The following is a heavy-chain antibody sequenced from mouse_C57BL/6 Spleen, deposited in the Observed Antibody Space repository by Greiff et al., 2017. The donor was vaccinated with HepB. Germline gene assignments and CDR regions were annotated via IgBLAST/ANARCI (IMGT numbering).Heavy chain of an antibody. J-gene: IGHJ4*01. V-gene: IGHV5-4*01. Sequence: EVQLVESGGGLVKPGGSLKLSCAASGFTFSSYAMSWVRQTPEKRLEWVATISDGGSYTYYPDNVKGRFTISRDNAKNNLYLQMSHLKSEDTAMYYCAREGPYGNWNDWGQGTAVTVSS. CDR1: GFTFSSYA. CDR2: ISDGGSYT. D-gene: IGHD2-1*01. CDR3: AREGPYGNWND.